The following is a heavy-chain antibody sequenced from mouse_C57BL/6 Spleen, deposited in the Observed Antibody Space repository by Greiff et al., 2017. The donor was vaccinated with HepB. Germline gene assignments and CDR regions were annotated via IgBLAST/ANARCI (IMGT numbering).Heavy chain of an antibody. CDR2: IYPGNSDT. V-gene: IGHV1-5*01. CDR1: GYTFTSYW. D-gene: IGHD3-2*02. J-gene: IGHJ3*01. CDR3: TRSDSSGAWFSY. Sequence: EVQLQQSGTVLARPGASVKMSCKTSGYTFTSYWMHWVKQRPGQGLEWIGAIYPGNSDTSYNQKFKGKAKLTAVTSASTAYMELSSLTNEDSAVYYCTRSDSSGAWFSYWGQGTLVTVSA.